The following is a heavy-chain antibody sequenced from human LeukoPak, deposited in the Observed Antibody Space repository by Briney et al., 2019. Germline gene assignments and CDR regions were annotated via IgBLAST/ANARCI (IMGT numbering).Heavy chain of an antibody. CDR2: ISSSGSTK. CDR1: GFTFSSYN. V-gene: IGHV3-48*04. J-gene: IGHJ4*01. Sequence: PGGSLRLSCAASGFTFSSYNMNWVRQVPGKGLEWVSYISSSGSTKYYADSVKGRFTISRDNAKNSLDLQMNSLRAEDTAVYYCAREQGISAASSYWGQGTLVTVSS. CDR3: AREQGISAASSY. D-gene: IGHD6-13*01.